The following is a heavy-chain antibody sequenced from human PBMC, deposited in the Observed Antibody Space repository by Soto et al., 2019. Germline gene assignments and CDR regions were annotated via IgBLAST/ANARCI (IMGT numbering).Heavy chain of an antibody. J-gene: IGHJ5*02. Sequence: QSLPRPVSGGSIIVGYYWSLIRHHPGKGLEWIGSISDSGSTSYNPSLTSRLTISVDTSKNQFSLNLRSVTAADTAVYYCARSDRSGFSYWLDTWGQGTLVTVPS. CDR2: ISDSGST. CDR3: ARSDRSGFSYWLDT. V-gene: IGHV4-31*03. CDR1: GGSIIVGYY. D-gene: IGHD3-22*01.